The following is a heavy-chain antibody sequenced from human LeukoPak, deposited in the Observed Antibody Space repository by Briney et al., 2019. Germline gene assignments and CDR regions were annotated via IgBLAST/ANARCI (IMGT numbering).Heavy chain of an antibody. CDR2: IYSSGRS. D-gene: IGHD3-22*01. J-gene: IGHJ4*02. Sequence: SETLSLTCSVSGGFISSYYWSWIRQSAGKGLEWIGRIYSSGRSNYNPSLKSRVTMSVDTSKNQFSLRLSSVTAADTAVYYCANYNYESSGYSYFGNWGQGIVVIVSS. CDR1: GGFISSYY. CDR3: ANYNYESSGYSYFGN. V-gene: IGHV4-4*07.